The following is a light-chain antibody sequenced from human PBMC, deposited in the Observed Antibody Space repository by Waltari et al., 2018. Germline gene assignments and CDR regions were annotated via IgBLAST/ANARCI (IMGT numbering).Light chain of an antibody. V-gene: IGLV2-23*02. CDR2: QVS. CDR3: CSSVGSSSFVV. CDR1: SSDIGRYDL. Sequence: QSALTQPASVSGSPGQSITISCTGTSSDIGRYDLVSWYQKHPGKAPKLIIYQVSNRPSGVSDRFSGSKSGNTASLTISGLQAEVEADYSCCSSVGSSSFVVFGGGTKLTVL. J-gene: IGLJ2*01.